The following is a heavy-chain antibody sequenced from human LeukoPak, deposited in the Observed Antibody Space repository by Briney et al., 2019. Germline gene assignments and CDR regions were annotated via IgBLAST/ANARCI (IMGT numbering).Heavy chain of an antibody. CDR2: ISSSGSTI. D-gene: IGHD6-19*01. Sequence: GGSLRLSCAASGFTFSSYEMNWVRQAPGKGLEWVSYISSSGSTIYYADSVKGRFTISRDNAKNSLYLQMNSLRAEDTAVYYCARESVAGNYYYGMDAWGKGTTVTVSS. CDR1: GFTFSSYE. J-gene: IGHJ6*04. V-gene: IGHV3-48*03. CDR3: ARESVAGNYYYGMDA.